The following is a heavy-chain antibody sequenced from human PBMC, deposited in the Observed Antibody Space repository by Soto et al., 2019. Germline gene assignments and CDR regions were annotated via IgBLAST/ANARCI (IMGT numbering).Heavy chain of an antibody. V-gene: IGHV1-18*01. Sequence: QVQLVQSGAEVKKPGASVKVSCKASGYTFTSYGISWVRQAPGQGLEWMGWISAYNGNTNYAQKRQGRVTMTTDTSTITDYIDLRSLSSDDTAEYYCARDAGGSVELYYRGQVNLVTVSS. J-gene: IGHJ4*02. CDR1: GYTFTSYG. CDR2: ISAYNGNT. CDR3: ARDAGGSVELYY. D-gene: IGHD1-26*01.